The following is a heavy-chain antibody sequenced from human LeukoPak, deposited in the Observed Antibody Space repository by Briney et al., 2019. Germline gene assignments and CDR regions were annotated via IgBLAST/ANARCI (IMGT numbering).Heavy chain of an antibody. CDR1: GYTFTSYG. CDR2: ISAYNGNT. Sequence: ASVKVSCKASGYTFTSYGISWVRQAPGQGLEWMGWISAYNGNTNYAQKLQGRVTMTTDTSTSTAYMELRSLRSDDTAVYYCARDLWPQQPDYGIDVWGQGTTVTVSS. V-gene: IGHV1-18*01. D-gene: IGHD6-13*01. J-gene: IGHJ6*02. CDR3: ARDLWPQQPDYGIDV.